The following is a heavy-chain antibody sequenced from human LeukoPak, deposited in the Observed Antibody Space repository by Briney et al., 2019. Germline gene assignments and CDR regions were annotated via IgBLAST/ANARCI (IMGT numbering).Heavy chain of an antibody. J-gene: IGHJ4*02. CDR1: GYTFTGYY. CDR2: INPNSGGT. CDR3: ARNGCSSTSCFDY. D-gene: IGHD2-2*01. V-gene: IGHV1-2*06. Sequence: GASVKVSCKASGYTFTGYYMHWVRQAPGQGLEWMGRINPNSGGTNYAQKFQGRVTMTRDTSISTAYMELSRLRSDYTAVYYCARNGCSSTSCFDYWGQGTLVTVSS.